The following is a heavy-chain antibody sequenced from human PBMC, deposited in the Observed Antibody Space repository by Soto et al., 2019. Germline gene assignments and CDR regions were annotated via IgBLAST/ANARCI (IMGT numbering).Heavy chain of an antibody. CDR3: AKGSNSGYDLDSFDY. CDR1: GFTFSSYA. V-gene: IGHV3-23*01. D-gene: IGHD5-12*01. J-gene: IGHJ4*02. CDR2: ISGSGGST. Sequence: GGSLRLSCAASGFTFSSYAMSWVRQAPGKGLEWVSAISGSGGSTYYADSVKGRFTISRDNSKNTLYLQMNSLRAEDTAVYYCAKGSNSGYDLDSFDYWGQGTLVTVSS.